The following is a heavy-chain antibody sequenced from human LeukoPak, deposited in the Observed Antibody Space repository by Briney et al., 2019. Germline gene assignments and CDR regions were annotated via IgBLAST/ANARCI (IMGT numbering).Heavy chain of an antibody. V-gene: IGHV4-31*03. Sequence: SQTLSLTCTVSGDSISSGGYYWSWIRQHPGKGLEWIGYIYYSGSTYYNPSLKSRVTILVDTSKNQFSLKLSSVTAADTAVYYCAREMRTYYYDSSGYFDYWGQGTLVTVSS. CDR1: GDSISSGGYY. CDR3: AREMRTYYYDSSGYFDY. D-gene: IGHD3-22*01. CDR2: IYYSGST. J-gene: IGHJ4*02.